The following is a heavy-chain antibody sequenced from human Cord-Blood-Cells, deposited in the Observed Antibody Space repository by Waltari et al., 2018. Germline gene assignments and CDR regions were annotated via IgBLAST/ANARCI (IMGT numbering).Heavy chain of an antibody. J-gene: IGHJ1*01. CDR3: ARKGAAAGTEYFQH. V-gene: IGHV4-38-2*01. CDR2: IYHSGST. Sequence: QVQLQESGPGLVKPSETLSLTCAVSGYSISSGYYWGWIRQPPGKGLEWIGSIYHSGSTYYNPSLKSRVTISVDTSKNQFSLKRSSVTAADTAVYYCARKGAAAGTEYFQHWGQGTLVTVSS. CDR1: GYSISSGYY. D-gene: IGHD6-13*01.